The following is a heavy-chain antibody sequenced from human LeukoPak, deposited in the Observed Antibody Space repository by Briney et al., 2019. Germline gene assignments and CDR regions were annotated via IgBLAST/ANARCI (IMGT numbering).Heavy chain of an antibody. Sequence: GGSLRLSCAASAFTFNSYSMSWVRQAAGKGLEWVSSITSTSVSTYYADSVKGRFTISRDNAKNSLYLQMNSLRAEDTAVYYCARTYYDILTSYNPYFDYWGQGTLVTVSS. D-gene: IGHD3-9*01. CDR1: AFTFNSYS. CDR3: ARTYYDILTSYNPYFDY. V-gene: IGHV3-21*01. CDR2: ITSTSVST. J-gene: IGHJ4*02.